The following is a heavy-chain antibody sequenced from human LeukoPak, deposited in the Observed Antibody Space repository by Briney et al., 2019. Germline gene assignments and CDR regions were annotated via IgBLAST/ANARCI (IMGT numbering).Heavy chain of an antibody. J-gene: IGHJ5*02. CDR2: IHSSATT. V-gene: IGHV4-31*03. CDR3: ARNEGQQLSRSWFDP. D-gene: IGHD6-13*01. CDR1: GGSIRSGGFH. Sequence: SETLSLTCTVSGGSIRSGGFHWSWIRQHPGKGLEWIGYIHSSATTYYNSSLKSRLAISVDTSKNQFSLKLSSVTAADTAVYYCARNEGQQLSRSWFDPWGQGTLVTVSS.